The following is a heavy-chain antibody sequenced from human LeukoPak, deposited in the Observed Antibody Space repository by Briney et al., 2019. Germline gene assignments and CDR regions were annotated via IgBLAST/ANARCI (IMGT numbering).Heavy chain of an antibody. V-gene: IGHV4-59*12. CDR2: ISYSGRT. J-gene: IGHJ4*02. CDR1: GGSLSGYY. D-gene: IGHD3-22*01. CDR3: APGNSGYYFV. Sequence: SETLSLTCTVSGGSLSGYYWSWIRQPPGKGLEWVASISYSGRTYYKPSLKSRVTISVDTSKNQFSLKLNSVTAADTAVYYCAPGNSGYYFVWGQGTLVTVSS.